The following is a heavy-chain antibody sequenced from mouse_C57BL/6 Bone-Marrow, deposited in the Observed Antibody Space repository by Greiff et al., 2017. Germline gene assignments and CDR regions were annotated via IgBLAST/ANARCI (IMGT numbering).Heavy chain of an antibody. D-gene: IGHD1-1*01. V-gene: IGHV1-82*01. J-gene: IGHJ2*01. CDR2: IYPGDGDT. CDR1: GYAFSSSW. Sequence: VQLQESGPELVKPGASVKISCKASGYAFSSSWMNWVKQRPGKGLESIGRIYPGDGDTNYNGKFKGKATLTADKSSSTAYMQLSSLTSEDSAVYFCARSGGSVYFDYWGQGTTLTVSS. CDR3: ARSGGSVYFDY.